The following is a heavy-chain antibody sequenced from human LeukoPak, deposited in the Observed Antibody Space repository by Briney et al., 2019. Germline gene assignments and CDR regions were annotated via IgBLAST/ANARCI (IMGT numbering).Heavy chain of an antibody. D-gene: IGHD6-19*01. CDR3: AKSGEDSGGWLSYFDY. V-gene: IGHV3-23*01. Sequence: PGGSLRLSCAASGFTFSSYAMSWVRQAPGRGLEWVSSFDGRGGTIYYADSVKGRFTTSRDNSKNTLYLQMNSLRAEDTAVYYCAKSGEDSGGWLSYFDYWGQGTLVTVSS. CDR2: FDGRGGTI. J-gene: IGHJ4*02. CDR1: GFTFSSYA.